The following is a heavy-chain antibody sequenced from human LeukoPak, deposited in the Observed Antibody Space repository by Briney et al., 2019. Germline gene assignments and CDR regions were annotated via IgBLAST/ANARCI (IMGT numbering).Heavy chain of an antibody. J-gene: IGHJ4*02. CDR3: ARRYMATSAEDFDY. V-gene: IGHV3-21*01. CDR2: ITSSGTYI. D-gene: IGHD5-24*01. CDR1: GFDFNNYN. Sequence: GGSLRLSCAASGFDFNNYNMNWVRQAPGKGLEWVSSITSSGTYIYYADSVKGRFTISRDNAKNSLYLQMNSLTAEDAAMYYCARRYMATSAEDFDYWGQGTLVTVSA.